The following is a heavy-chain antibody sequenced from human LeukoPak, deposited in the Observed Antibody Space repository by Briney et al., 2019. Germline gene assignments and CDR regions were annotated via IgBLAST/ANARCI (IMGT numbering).Heavy chain of an antibody. V-gene: IGHV3-33*01. CDR1: GFTFSSYG. J-gene: IGHJ5*02. CDR2: IWYDGSNK. CDR3: ARGGLQWELLSWFDP. D-gene: IGHD1-26*01. Sequence: GGSLRLSCAASGFTFSSYGMHWVRRAPGKGLEWVAVIWYDGSNKYYADSVKGRFTISRDNSKNTLYLQMNSLRAEDTAVYYCARGGLQWELLSWFDPWGQGTLVTVSS.